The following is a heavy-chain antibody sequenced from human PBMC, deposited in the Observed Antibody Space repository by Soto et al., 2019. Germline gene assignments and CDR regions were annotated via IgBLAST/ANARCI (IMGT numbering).Heavy chain of an antibody. J-gene: IGHJ5*02. CDR2: IYPGGSDT. Sequence: GESLKISCKGSGYSFTSYWIGWVRQMPGKGLEWMGIIYPGGSDTRYSPSFQGQVTISADKSISTAYLQWSSLKASDTAMYYCARIPGMVRGVNNWFDPWGQGTLVTVSS. CDR3: ARIPGMVRGVNNWFDP. V-gene: IGHV5-51*01. CDR1: GYSFTSYW. D-gene: IGHD3-10*01.